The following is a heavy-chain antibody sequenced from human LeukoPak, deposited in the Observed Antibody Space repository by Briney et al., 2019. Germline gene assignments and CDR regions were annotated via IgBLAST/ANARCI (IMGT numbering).Heavy chain of an antibody. CDR2: IRNKANSYAT. CDR3: TRRFCSGGSCYFDY. CDR1: GFTFSGSA. D-gene: IGHD2-15*01. Sequence: GGSLRLSCAASGFTFSGSAMHWVRQASGKGLEWVGRIRNKANSYATAYAASVKGRFTISRDDSKNTAYLQMNSLKTEDTAVYYCTRRFCSGGSCYFDYWGQGTLVTVSS. J-gene: IGHJ4*02. V-gene: IGHV3-73*01.